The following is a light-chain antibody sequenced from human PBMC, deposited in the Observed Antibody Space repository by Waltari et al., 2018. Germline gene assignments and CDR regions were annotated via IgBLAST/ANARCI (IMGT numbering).Light chain of an antibody. CDR1: QTINTW. Sequence: DIQMTQSPSSLSASVGETVTLTCQASQTINTWLAWYQQKTGEAPRLLIYKASFLESGVPARFSGSVSGTDFTLTIRNLQSEDFATYHCQQCHLPPWTFGQGARVEFK. CDR3: QQCHLPPWT. J-gene: IGKJ1*01. CDR2: KAS. V-gene: IGKV1-5*03.